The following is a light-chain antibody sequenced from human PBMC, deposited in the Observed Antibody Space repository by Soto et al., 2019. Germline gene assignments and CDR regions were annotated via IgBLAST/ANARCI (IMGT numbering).Light chain of an antibody. Sequence: EIVMTQSPATLSVSPGEGVTLSCRASQGVGITLAWYQQNPCQTPRLLIYNAFTRATGIPARFSGSGSGTVFPLTINSLRSEDSAVYSCQRYNDRPLTFGGGTKGELK. V-gene: IGKV3-15*01. CDR3: QRYNDRPLT. CDR1: QGVGIT. J-gene: IGKJ4*01. CDR2: NAF.